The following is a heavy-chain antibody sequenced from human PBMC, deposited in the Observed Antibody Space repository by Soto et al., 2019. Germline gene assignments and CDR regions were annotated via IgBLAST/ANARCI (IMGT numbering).Heavy chain of an antibody. CDR2: ISSNGGST. V-gene: IGHV3-64*02. D-gene: IGHD3-16*01. CDR1: GFTFSSYA. CDR3: ARGARQAITFGGVMYPMFDY. Sequence: PGGSLRLSCAASGFTFSSYAMHWVRQAPGKGLEYVSAISSNGGSTYYADSVKGRFTISRDNSKNTLYLQMGSLRAEDMAVYYYARGARQAITFGGVMYPMFDYWGQGTLVTVSS. J-gene: IGHJ4*02.